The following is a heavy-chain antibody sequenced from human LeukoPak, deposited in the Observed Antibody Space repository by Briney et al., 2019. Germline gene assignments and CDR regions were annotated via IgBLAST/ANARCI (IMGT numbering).Heavy chain of an antibody. CDR3: AKVQQLATIYYFDY. Sequence: GGSLTLSCAPSGFTFSSCAMSWVRRPPGEGLEWVSYMSGMGVITYYTDPVKGRFSTSRDTSKNTLYLQMSSLRTEDTALYYCAKVQQLATIYYFDYWGQGSLVTVSS. D-gene: IGHD6-13*01. J-gene: IGHJ4*02. V-gene: IGHV3-23*01. CDR1: GFTFSSCA. CDR2: MSGMGVIT.